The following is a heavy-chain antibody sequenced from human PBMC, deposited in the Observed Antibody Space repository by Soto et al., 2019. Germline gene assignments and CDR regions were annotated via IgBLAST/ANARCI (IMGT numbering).Heavy chain of an antibody. CDR2: IKQDGSEK. CDR1: GFTFSNYW. V-gene: IGHV3-7*01. D-gene: IGHD4-17*01. CDR3: ARGAYDYGDYVDAFDI. J-gene: IGHJ3*02. Sequence: EVQLVESGGGLVQPGGSLRLSCVVSGFTFSNYWMSWVRQAPGKGLEWVADIKQDGSEKYYVDSVKGRFTISRDNAKNSLDLQMNSLRSEDTAMYYCARGAYDYGDYVDAFDIWGQGTMVTVSS.